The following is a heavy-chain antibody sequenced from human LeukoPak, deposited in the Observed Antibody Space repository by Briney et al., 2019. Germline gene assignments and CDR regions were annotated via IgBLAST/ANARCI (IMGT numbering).Heavy chain of an antibody. CDR2: IYYSGST. Sequence: PSETLSLTCTVSGGSISSYYWSWIRQPPGKGLEWIGYIYYSGSTNYNPSLKSRVTISVDTSKNQFSLKLSSVTAADTAVYYCARAGYDFWSGYYPHYYYMDVWGKGTTVTVSS. D-gene: IGHD3-3*01. V-gene: IGHV4-59*01. CDR3: ARAGYDFWSGYYPHYYYMDV. J-gene: IGHJ6*03. CDR1: GGSISSYY.